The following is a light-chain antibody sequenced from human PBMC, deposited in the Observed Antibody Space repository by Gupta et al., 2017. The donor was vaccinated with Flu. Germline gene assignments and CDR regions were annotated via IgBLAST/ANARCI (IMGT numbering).Light chain of an antibody. CDR2: DDT. CDR3: QVWDTDSDHPV. V-gene: IGLV3-21*02. CDR1: NIGRKS. Sequence: SSVLPQPPSVSVAPGQTATITCGGNNIGRKSVHWYQQKPGQAPVLVLYDDTDRPSGIPERFSGSNSGSTATLTISRVEAEDEADYCCQVWDTDSDHPVFGGGTKLTVL. J-gene: IGLJ3*02.